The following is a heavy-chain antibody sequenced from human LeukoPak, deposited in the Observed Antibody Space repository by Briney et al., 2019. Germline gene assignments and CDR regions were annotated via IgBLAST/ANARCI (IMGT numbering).Heavy chain of an antibody. V-gene: IGHV3-7*03. CDR3: ATSADSSGND. D-gene: IGHD3-22*01. CDR2: IKGDGSYK. J-gene: IGHJ4*02. Sequence: PGGSLRLSCVASGFIVSNNYMSWVRQAPGKGLEWVANIKGDGSYKYYVDSVKGRFTISRDNAKSSVYLQMNTLRAEDTAVYYCATSADSSGNDWGQGTLVTVSS. CDR1: GFIVSNNY.